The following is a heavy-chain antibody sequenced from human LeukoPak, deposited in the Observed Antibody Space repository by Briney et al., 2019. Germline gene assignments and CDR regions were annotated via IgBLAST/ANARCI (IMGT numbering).Heavy chain of an antibody. CDR3: ASSRAVAGTPLDY. CDR2: LYSGNFYT. CDR1: GYSFTSYW. V-gene: IGHV5-51*01. J-gene: IGHJ4*02. Sequence: GQSLKISCKGSGYSFTSYWIGGLRQPPEKGVVELGRLYSGNFYTRYNPSFQGKVTNSANKSIRTAYLQWSSLKASDTAMYYCASSRAVAGTPLDYWGQGTLVTVSS. D-gene: IGHD6-19*01.